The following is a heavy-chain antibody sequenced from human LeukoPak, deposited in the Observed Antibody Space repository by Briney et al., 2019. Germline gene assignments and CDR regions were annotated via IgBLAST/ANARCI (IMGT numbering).Heavy chain of an antibody. CDR3: ARGKELVTSIDY. CDR2: INHSGST. CDR1: GGSFGGYY. V-gene: IGHV4-34*01. Sequence: SETLSLTCAVYGGSFGGYYWSWIRQPPGKGLEWIGEINHSGSTNYNPSLKSRVTISVDTSKNQFSLKLSSVTAADTDVYYCARGKELVTSIDYWGQGTLVTVSS. J-gene: IGHJ4*02. D-gene: IGHD6-6*01.